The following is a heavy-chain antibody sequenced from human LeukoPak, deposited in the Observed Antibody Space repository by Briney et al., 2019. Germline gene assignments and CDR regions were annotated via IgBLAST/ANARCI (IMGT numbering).Heavy chain of an antibody. V-gene: IGHV3-23*01. CDR3: ARKHLQTPFVFLDV. J-gene: IGHJ6*02. CDR1: GFSFSGYA. D-gene: IGHD2/OR15-2a*01. Sequence: PGASLRLACAASGFSFSGYAMRWDSQVQENVLEWVSHIVTTDGSTIYTDSVKGRFTIYRDNSKNTLYLHMNSLRAEDTAVYFCARKHLQTPFVFLDVWGQGTTVTVSS. CDR2: IVTTDGST.